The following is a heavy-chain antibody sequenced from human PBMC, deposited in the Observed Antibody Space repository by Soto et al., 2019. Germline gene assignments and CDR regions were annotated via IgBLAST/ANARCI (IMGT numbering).Heavy chain of an antibody. Sequence: PSETLSLTCTVSGGSISGGDYHWSWIRQPPGKGLEWVGYIYDSATYHNTSLKSVVIISVDTSKNQFSLQLSSVTAADTAVYYCAAGSCRSSGCYWFDPWGQGTLVTVSS. CDR2: IYDSAT. CDR3: AAGSCRSSGCYWFDP. CDR1: GGSISGGDYH. V-gene: IGHV4-30-4*02. D-gene: IGHD2-2*01. J-gene: IGHJ5*02.